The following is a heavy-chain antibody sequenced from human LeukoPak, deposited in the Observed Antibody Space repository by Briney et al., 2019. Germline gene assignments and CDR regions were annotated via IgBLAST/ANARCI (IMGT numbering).Heavy chain of an antibody. CDR2: ISASGTT. Sequence: GGSLRLSCAASGFTLSSYAMTWVRQAPGKGLEWVSAISASGTTNYADSVKGHFTVSRDNSKNTLYLQMNSLRAEDTALCYCARSAMPCTSSSCYYYFDNWGQGTLVTVSS. CDR1: GFTLSSYA. V-gene: IGHV3-23*01. CDR3: ARSAMPCTSSSCYYYFDN. D-gene: IGHD2-15*01. J-gene: IGHJ4*02.